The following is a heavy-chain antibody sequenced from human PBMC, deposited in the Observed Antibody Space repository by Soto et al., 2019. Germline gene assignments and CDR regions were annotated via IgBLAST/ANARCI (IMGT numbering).Heavy chain of an antibody. J-gene: IGHJ4*02. CDR3: TTSHAGELNN. V-gene: IGHV4-4*02. CDR2: IFESGAT. D-gene: IGHD1-7*01. Sequence: QVQLQESGPGLVKPSGTLSLTCAVSGGSISSSSWWTWVRQSPGKGLEWIGEIFESGATNYNPSLKSRLTMSVDKSKNQFSLKLSSLTAAYTAVYFCTTSHAGELNNWGQGTLVTVSS. CDR1: GGSISSSSW.